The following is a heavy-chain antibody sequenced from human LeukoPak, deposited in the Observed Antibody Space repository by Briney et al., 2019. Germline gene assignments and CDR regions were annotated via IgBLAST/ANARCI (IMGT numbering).Heavy chain of an antibody. V-gene: IGHV3-23*01. D-gene: IGHD5-18*01. J-gene: IGHJ4*02. CDR3: ARHLSGITGYTYGRGIDY. CDR1: GFTFSSYG. Sequence: GGSLRLSCAASGFTFSSYGMSWVRQAPGKGLEWVSAISGNGGSTYYADSVKGRFAISRDTSKNTLYLQMNSLRAEDTAVYYCARHLSGITGYTYGRGIDYWGQGTLVTVSS. CDR2: ISGNGGST.